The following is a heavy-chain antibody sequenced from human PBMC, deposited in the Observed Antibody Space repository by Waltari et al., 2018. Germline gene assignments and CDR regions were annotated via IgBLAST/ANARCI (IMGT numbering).Heavy chain of an antibody. J-gene: IGHJ5*02. CDR3: ARRTDGWFDP. CDR2: IYQNGST. D-gene: IGHD1-1*01. Sequence: QVQLQESGPGLVKPSETLSLTCAVSGYSISSGYYWGWIRQPPGKGLEWIGSIYQNGSTYYNPSLKSRVTISVDTSKNQFSLKLSSVTAADTAVYYCARRTDGWFDPWGQGTLVTVSS. CDR1: GYSISSGYY. V-gene: IGHV4-38-2*01.